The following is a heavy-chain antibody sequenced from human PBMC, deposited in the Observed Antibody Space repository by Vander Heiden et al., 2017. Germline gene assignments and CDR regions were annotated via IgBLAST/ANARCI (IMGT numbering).Heavy chain of an antibody. CDR2: INTNSGGT. CDR1: GYTFTGYY. J-gene: IGHJ6*02. Sequence: QVQLVQSGAEVKKTGASVKGSCKASGYTFTGYYMHWVRQAPGQGLEWMGWINTNSGGTTDATKFQGRVTMTRDTSISTAYMALSRLRSDETAVYYCRKWCWELPHTYYGMDVWCEGTTV. D-gene: IGHD3-10*01. CDR3: RKWCWELPHTYYGMDV. V-gene: IGHV1-2*02.